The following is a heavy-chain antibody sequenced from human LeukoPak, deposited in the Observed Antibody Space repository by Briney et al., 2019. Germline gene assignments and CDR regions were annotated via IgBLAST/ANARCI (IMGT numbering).Heavy chain of an antibody. J-gene: IGHJ4*02. CDR2: TYFRSKWYH. D-gene: IGHD1-26*01. Sequence: SQTLSLTCAISGDSVSSDSAAWNWIRQSPSRGLEWLARTYFRSKWYHDYALAVKGRITINPDTSKNQFSLQLNSVTPEDTAVYFCARDPVGGSTIFDSWGQGTLVTVSS. CDR1: GDSVSSDSAA. CDR3: ARDPVGGSTIFDS. V-gene: IGHV6-1*01.